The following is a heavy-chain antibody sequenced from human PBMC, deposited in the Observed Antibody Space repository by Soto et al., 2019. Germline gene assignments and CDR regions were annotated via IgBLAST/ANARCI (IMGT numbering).Heavy chain of an antibody. Sequence: SETLSLTCAVYGGSFSGYYWSWIRQPPGKGLEWIGEINHSGSTNYNPSLKSRVTISVDTSKNQFSLKLSSVTAADTAVYYCARGESIAADTYYYYYMDVWGKGTTVTVSS. V-gene: IGHV4-34*01. CDR3: ARGESIAADTYYYYYMDV. J-gene: IGHJ6*03. CDR2: INHSGST. CDR1: GGSFSGYY. D-gene: IGHD6-6*01.